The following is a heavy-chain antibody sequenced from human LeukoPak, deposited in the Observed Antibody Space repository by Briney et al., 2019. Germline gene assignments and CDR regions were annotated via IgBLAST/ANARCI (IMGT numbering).Heavy chain of an antibody. Sequence: PGRSLRLSCAASGFTFDDYAMHWVRQAPGQGLEWVSGISWNGNSIDYADSVKGRFTISRDNAKSSLYLQMNSLRAEDSALYFCAKTTSGYASSFACWGQGTLVTVSS. CDR3: AKTTSGYASSFAC. V-gene: IGHV3-9*01. CDR1: GFTFDDYA. J-gene: IGHJ4*02. CDR2: ISWNGNSI. D-gene: IGHD2-2*01.